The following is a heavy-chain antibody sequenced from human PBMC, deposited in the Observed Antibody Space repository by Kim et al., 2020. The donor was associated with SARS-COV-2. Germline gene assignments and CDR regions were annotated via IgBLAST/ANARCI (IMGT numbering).Heavy chain of an antibody. CDR1: GFTFSSYS. V-gene: IGHV3-21*01. D-gene: IGHD4-17*01. J-gene: IGHJ4*02. CDR3: ARDTLDYGGKGRSWDY. CDR2: ISSSSSYI. Sequence: GGSLRLSCAASGFTFSSYSMNWVRQAPGKGLEWVSSISSSSSYIYYADSVKGRFTISRDNAKNSLYLQMNSLRAEDTAVYYCARDTLDYGGKGRSWDYWGQGTLVTVSS.